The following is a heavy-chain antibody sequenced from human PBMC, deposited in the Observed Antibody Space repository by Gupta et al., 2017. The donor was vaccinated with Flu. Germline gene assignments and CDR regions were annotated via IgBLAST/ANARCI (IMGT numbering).Heavy chain of an antibody. CDR3: ARLNLGIAVAGIRRYYFDY. CDR2: IYYSGST. Sequence: QVQLQESGPGLVKPSETLSLTCTVSGGSISSYYWSWIRQPPGKGLEWIGYIYYSGSTNYNPSLKSRVTISVDTSKNQFSLKLSSVTAADTAVYYCARLNLGIAVAGIRRYYFDYWGQGTLVTVSS. V-gene: IGHV4-59*08. CDR1: GGSISSYY. D-gene: IGHD6-19*01. J-gene: IGHJ4*02.